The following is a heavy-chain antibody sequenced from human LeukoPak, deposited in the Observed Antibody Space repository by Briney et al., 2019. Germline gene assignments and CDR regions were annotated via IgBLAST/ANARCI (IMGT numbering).Heavy chain of an antibody. CDR1: GYTFTINY. J-gene: IGHJ4*02. CDR2: IYPRDGST. Sequence: ASVNVSCKASGYTFTINYIHWVRQAPGQGLEWMGMIYPRDGSTSYAQKFQGRVTVTRDTSTSTVHMELSGLRSEDTAVYYCARDQEGFDYWGQGALVTVSS. V-gene: IGHV1-46*01. CDR3: ARDQEGFDY.